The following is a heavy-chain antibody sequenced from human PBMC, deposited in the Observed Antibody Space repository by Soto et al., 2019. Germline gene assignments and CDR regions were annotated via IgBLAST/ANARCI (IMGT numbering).Heavy chain of an antibody. CDR1: GYTFTSYY. CDR2: INPSGGST. J-gene: IGHJ5*02. V-gene: IGHV1-46*03. Sequence: QVQLVQSGAEVKKPGASVKVSCKASGYTFTSYYMHWVRQAPGQGLEWMGIINPSGGSTSYAQKFQGRVTMTRDTSTSTVYMELSSLRSEDTAVYYCASGGTVVAAMGWSDPWGQGTLVTVSS. CDR3: ASGGTVVAAMGWSDP. D-gene: IGHD2-15*01.